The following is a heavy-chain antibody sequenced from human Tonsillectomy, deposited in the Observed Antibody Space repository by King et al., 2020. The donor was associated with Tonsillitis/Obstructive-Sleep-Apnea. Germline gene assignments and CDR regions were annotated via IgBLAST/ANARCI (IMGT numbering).Heavy chain of an antibody. CDR1: GYSFTNYW. Sequence: QLVQSGAEVKKPGESLKISCKASGYSFTNYWIAWVRQMPGKGLEWMGIIYPADSDIRYSPSFKGQVTISADKSISTAYLQWSTLKASDTAMYYCARRYDRRGYYDSKFDYWGQGTLVTVSS. CDR3: ARRYDRRGYYDSKFDY. V-gene: IGHV5-51*03. CDR2: IYPADSDI. D-gene: IGHD3-22*01. J-gene: IGHJ4*02.